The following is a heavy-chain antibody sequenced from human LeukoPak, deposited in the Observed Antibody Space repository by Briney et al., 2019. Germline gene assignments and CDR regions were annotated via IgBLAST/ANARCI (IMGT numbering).Heavy chain of an antibody. CDR1: GFIFNDFW. CDR3: ATYSSLNRREFQY. D-gene: IGHD3-22*01. Sequence: PGGSLRLSCTASGFIFNDFWMSWVRQAPGEGLEWVANIRQDGGAKNYVDSVKGRFTISRDNAKKSLYLQMNSLRAEDAAVYYCATYSSLNRREFQYWGQGTLLTVSS. J-gene: IGHJ1*01. CDR2: IRQDGGAK. V-gene: IGHV3-7*01.